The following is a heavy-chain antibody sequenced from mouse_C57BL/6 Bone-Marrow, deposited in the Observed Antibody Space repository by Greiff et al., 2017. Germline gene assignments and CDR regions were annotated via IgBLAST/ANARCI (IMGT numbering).Heavy chain of an antibody. V-gene: IGHV1-15*01. CDR1: GYTFTDYE. Sequence: VQLQQSGAELVRPGASVTLSCKASGYTFTDYEMHWVKQTPVHGLEWIGAIDPETGGTAYNQKFKGKAILTADKSSSTAYMALRSLTSEDSAVYYCTRRDYYGSSYVGDWYFDVWGTGTTVTVSS. CDR2: IDPETGGT. CDR3: TRRDYYGSSYVGDWYFDV. D-gene: IGHD1-1*01. J-gene: IGHJ1*03.